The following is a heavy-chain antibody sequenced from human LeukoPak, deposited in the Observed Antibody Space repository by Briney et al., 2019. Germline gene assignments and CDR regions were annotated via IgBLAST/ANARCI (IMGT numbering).Heavy chain of an antibody. J-gene: IGHJ6*02. V-gene: IGHV4-34*01. Sequence: SETLSLTCAVYGGSFSGYYWSWIRQPPGKGLGWIGEINHSGSTNYNPSLKSRVTISVDMSKNQFSLKLSSVTAADTAVYYCARGPPAKPGTGYYYGMDVWGQGTTVTVSS. CDR1: GGSFSGYY. D-gene: IGHD2-2*01. CDR2: INHSGST. CDR3: ARGPPAKPGTGYYYGMDV.